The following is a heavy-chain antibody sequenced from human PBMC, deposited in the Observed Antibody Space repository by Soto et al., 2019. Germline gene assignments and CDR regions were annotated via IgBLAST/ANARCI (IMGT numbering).Heavy chain of an antibody. CDR1: GYTFTSSG. D-gene: IGHD3-3*01. J-gene: IGHJ6*02. V-gene: IGHV1-18*01. Sequence: QVQLVQSGAEVKKPGASVKVSCKASGYTFTSSGISWVRQAPGQGLEWMGWISTDNGNTKYAQHPQGRGSMTPDASTSPAYIDLRSLSSDDTAVYYCARDQGITSFGVYSMYYYGMDVWGQGTTVTVSS. CDR2: ISTDNGNT. CDR3: ARDQGITSFGVYSMYYYGMDV.